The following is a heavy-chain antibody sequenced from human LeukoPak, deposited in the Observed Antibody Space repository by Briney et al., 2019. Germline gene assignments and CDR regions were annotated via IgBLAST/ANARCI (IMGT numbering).Heavy chain of an antibody. D-gene: IGHD3-22*01. CDR2: IYYSGST. CDR3: ARQALSSGRDY. Sequence: PSETLSLTCTVSGGSINSITNYWGWIRQPPGKGLEWIGSIYYSGSTYYNPSLKSRVTMSVDTSKNRFSLRLSSVTAADTAVYYCARQALSSGRDYWGQGTLVTVSS. V-gene: IGHV4-39*01. J-gene: IGHJ4*02. CDR1: GGSINSITNY.